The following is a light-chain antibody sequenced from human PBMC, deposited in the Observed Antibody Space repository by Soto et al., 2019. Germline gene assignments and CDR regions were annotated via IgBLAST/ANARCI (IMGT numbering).Light chain of an antibody. V-gene: IGKV3-15*01. CDR1: QSVSTN. CDR2: GAS. J-gene: IGKJ1*01. Sequence: ETVMTQSPATLSASPGGRAILSCRASQSVSTNLAWYQQKRGQAPRLLIYGASTRATGVPARFSGSGSGTEFTLTISSLQSEDFAVYSCQQYNNWPWTFGQGTKVEVK. CDR3: QQYNNWPWT.